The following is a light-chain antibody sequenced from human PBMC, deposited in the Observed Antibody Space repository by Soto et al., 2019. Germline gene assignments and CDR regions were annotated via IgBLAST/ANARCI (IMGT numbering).Light chain of an antibody. Sequence: QSALTQPASVSGSPGQSITIFCTGTSGDIGGYNYVSWYQQHPGKAPKLLISEVTNRPSGVSNRFSGSKSGNTASLTVSGLQAEDEADYYCSSYGGSNNYVFGTGTKLTVL. J-gene: IGLJ1*01. CDR2: EVT. CDR1: SGDIGGYNY. CDR3: SSYGGSNNYV. V-gene: IGLV2-14*01.